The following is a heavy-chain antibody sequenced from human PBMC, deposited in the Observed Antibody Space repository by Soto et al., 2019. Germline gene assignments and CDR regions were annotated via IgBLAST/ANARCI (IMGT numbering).Heavy chain of an antibody. CDR2: IYYSGST. V-gene: IGHV4-30-4*01. CDR1: GGSISSGDYY. CDR3: ARDRVVVVVAAPGDYYYYGMDV. D-gene: IGHD2-15*01. Sequence: QVQLQESGPGLVKPSQTLSLTCTVSGGSISSGDYYWSWIRQPPGKGLEWIGYIYYSGSTYYNPSLKSRVTISVDTSKNQFSLKLSSVTAADTAVYYCARDRVVVVVAAPGDYYYYGMDVWGQGTTVTVSS. J-gene: IGHJ6*02.